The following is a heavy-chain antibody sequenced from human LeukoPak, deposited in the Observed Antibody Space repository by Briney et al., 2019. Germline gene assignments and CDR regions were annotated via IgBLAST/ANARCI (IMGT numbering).Heavy chain of an antibody. Sequence: ASVKVSCKASGYTFTGYYMHWVRQAPGQGLEWMGWINPNSGGTNCAQKFQGRVTMTRDTSISTAYMELSRLRSDDTAVYYCAREIAAAGTDYYYGMDVWGQGTTVTVSS. D-gene: IGHD6-13*01. V-gene: IGHV1-2*02. J-gene: IGHJ6*02. CDR2: INPNSGGT. CDR3: AREIAAAGTDYYYGMDV. CDR1: GYTFTGYY.